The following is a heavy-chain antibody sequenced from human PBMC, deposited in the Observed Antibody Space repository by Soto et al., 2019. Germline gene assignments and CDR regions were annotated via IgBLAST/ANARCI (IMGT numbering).Heavy chain of an antibody. J-gene: IGHJ6*02. V-gene: IGHV1-2*04. CDR2: INPKSGGT. CDR1: GYSFTDYH. CDR3: ARGDSTDCNGVSSFFYNHDMDV. Sequence: ASVKVSCKASGYSFTDYHIHWVRQAPGQGLEWLGRINPKSGGTSTAQKFQGWVTMTTDTSISTASMELTRLTSDDTAIYYCARGDSTDCNGVSSFFYNHDMDVWGQGTTVTVSS. D-gene: IGHD1-26*01.